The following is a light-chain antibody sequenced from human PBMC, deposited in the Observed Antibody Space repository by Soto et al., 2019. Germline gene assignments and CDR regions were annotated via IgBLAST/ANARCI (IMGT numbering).Light chain of an antibody. CDR1: SGHSNYA. Sequence: QPVLTQSPSASASLGASVKLTCTLSSGHSNYAIAWHQQQSEKGPRYLMKLNSDGSHSKGDGIPDRFSGSSSGAERYLTISSLQSEDEADYYCQTWGSGIVVFGGGTKVTFL. J-gene: IGLJ2*01. CDR2: LNSDGSH. CDR3: QTWGSGIVV. V-gene: IGLV4-69*01.